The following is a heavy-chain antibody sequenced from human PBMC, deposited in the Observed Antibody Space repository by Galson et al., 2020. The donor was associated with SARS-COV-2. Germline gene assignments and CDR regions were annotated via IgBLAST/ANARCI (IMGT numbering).Heavy chain of an antibody. D-gene: IGHD2-21*02. CDR3: ARDQVPKMVTATQKLQYYGMDV. Sequence: SQTLSLTCTVSGGSIGSGSYFWTWIRHHPRKGLEWIGNINYRGTTNYNPSLMSRLTISTDTSTNQFSLKLSSMTAADTAVYYCARDQVPKMVTATQKLQYYGMDVWGQGTTVTVSS. CDR2: INYRGTT. J-gene: IGHJ6*02. CDR1: GGSIGSGSYF. V-gene: IGHV4-31*03.